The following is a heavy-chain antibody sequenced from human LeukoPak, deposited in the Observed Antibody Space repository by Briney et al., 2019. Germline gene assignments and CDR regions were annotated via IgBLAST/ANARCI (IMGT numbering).Heavy chain of an antibody. D-gene: IGHD1-26*01. CDR3: AKVESDYSGSYHFDY. J-gene: IGHJ4*02. CDR2: ISGSGGST. Sequence: GGSLRLSCAASGLTFSSYAMSWVRQAPGKGLEWVSAISGSGGSTHYADSVKGRFTISRDNSKNTLYLQMNSLRAEDTAVYYCAKVESDYSGSYHFDYWGQGTLVTVSS. V-gene: IGHV3-23*01. CDR1: GLTFSSYA.